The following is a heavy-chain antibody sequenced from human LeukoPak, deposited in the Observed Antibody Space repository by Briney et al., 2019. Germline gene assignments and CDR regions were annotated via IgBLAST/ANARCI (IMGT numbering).Heavy chain of an antibody. V-gene: IGHV3-21*04. CDR3: ARHLGAGGSGVDY. J-gene: IGHJ4*02. CDR1: GFTFSSYS. Sequence: GGSLRLSCAASGFTFSSYSMTWVRQAPGKGLEWVSSISNSSSYIYYADSVKGRFTISRDNSKNTLYLQMNSLKIEDTAVYYCARHLGAGGSGVDYWGQGTLVTVSS. CDR2: ISNSSSYI. D-gene: IGHD1-26*01.